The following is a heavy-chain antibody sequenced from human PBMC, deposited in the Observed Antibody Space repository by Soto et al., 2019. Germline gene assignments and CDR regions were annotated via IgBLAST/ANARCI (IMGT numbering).Heavy chain of an antibody. V-gene: IGHV1-18*01. Sequence: ASVKVSCKASGYTFTSNAFTWVRQAPGQGLEWMGWISANNGDTNYAQKFQGRATLTTDTSTSTAYMELRSLTSDDTAAYYCTRGGGSNYYGLDVWGQGTTVTVSS. D-gene: IGHD3-10*01. CDR3: TRGGGSNYYGLDV. CDR2: ISANNGDT. J-gene: IGHJ6*02. CDR1: GYTFTSNA.